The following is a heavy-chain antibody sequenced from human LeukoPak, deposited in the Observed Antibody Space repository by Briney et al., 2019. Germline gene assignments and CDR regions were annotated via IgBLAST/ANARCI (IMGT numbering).Heavy chain of an antibody. Sequence: ASVRVSCKASGYIFTSYGLSWVRQAPGQGLEWMGWISANNGHTHYAQKFQGRLTITRDMSTRTVDMELRSLRSDDTAVYYCARDMRHYRYYESDEYYFNFEYWGQGTLATVSS. CDR3: ARDMRHYRYYESDEYYFNFEY. D-gene: IGHD3-22*01. J-gene: IGHJ4*02. CDR1: GYIFTSYG. CDR2: ISANNGHT. V-gene: IGHV1-18*01.